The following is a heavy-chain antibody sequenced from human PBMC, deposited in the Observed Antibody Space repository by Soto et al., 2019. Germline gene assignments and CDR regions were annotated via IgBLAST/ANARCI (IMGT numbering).Heavy chain of an antibody. Sequence: QVTLKESGPVLVKPTETLTLTCTVSGFSLSDAGNPRMGVSWIRQPPGKALELLAHIFSNDEKSYRTSLKSRLDIYKVTSKSQVVLTMANMDPADTATYYCVRTVRIKIFGVVSSLTRFDPWGQGTVVAVSS. D-gene: IGHD3-3*01. V-gene: IGHV2-26*01. CDR2: IFSNDEK. CDR1: GFSLSDAGNPRMG. CDR3: VRTVRIKIFGVVSSLTRFDP. J-gene: IGHJ5*02.